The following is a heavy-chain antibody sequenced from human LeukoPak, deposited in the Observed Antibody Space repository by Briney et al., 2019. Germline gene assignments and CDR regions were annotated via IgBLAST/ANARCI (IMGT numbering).Heavy chain of an antibody. CDR2: IYVGGNT. CDR1: GFTVKSNY. J-gene: IGHJ4*02. Sequence: GGSLRLSCAASGFTVKSNYMYWVRQAPGEGLEWVSVIYVGGNTYYADSVQGRFTLSRDNFKNSLYLQMNSLRAEDTAVYYCVGTSTGYSYGDYWGQGTLVTVSS. V-gene: IGHV3-66*01. D-gene: IGHD5-18*01. CDR3: VGTSTGYSYGDY.